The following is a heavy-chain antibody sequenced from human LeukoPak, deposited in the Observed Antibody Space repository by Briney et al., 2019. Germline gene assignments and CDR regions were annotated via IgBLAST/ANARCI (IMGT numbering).Heavy chain of an antibody. CDR3: ARHVYCRSTSCSYYYYMDV. Sequence: ASVKVSCKASGYTFTSYGISWVRQAPGQGLEWMGRINPNSGGTNYAQKFQGRVTMTRDTSISTAYMELSRLRSDDTAVYYCARHVYCRSTSCSYYYYMDVWGKGTTVTVSS. D-gene: IGHD2-2*01. J-gene: IGHJ6*03. CDR1: GYTFTSYG. CDR2: INPNSGGT. V-gene: IGHV1-2*06.